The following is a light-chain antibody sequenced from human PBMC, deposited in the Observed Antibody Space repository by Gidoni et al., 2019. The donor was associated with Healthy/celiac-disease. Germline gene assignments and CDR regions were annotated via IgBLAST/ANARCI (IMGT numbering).Light chain of an antibody. Sequence: DIQMTQSPSTLSASVGDRVTITCRASQSISSWLAWYQQKPGKAPKLLIYDASIVESGVPSRFSGSGSGTEFTLTISSLQPDDFATYYCQQYNSYSPRITFGQGTRLEIK. CDR2: DAS. CDR3: QQYNSYSPRIT. J-gene: IGKJ5*01. V-gene: IGKV1-5*01. CDR1: QSISSW.